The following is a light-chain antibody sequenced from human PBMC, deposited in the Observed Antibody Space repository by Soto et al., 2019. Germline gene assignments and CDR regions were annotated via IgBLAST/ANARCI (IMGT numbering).Light chain of an antibody. CDR2: LGS. Sequence: DIVMTQSPLSLPVTPGEPASISCRSSQSLLHSNGYNYFDWYLQKPGQSRQLLVYLGSNGASGVPDRFCSSGSDTDFTLKISRVEAEDVGVYYCRQALKTPITFGQGTRLEIK. J-gene: IGKJ5*01. CDR1: QSLLHSNGYNY. CDR3: RQALKTPIT. V-gene: IGKV2-28*01.